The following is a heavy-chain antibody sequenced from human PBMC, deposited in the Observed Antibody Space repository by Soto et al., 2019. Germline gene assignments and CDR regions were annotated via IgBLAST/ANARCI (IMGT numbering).Heavy chain of an antibody. V-gene: IGHV4-30-4*01. Sequence: QVQLQESGPGLVKPSQTLSLTCTVSGGSINSDHYWSWIRQPPGKGLEWIGHIYYSGNTDYNPSLKSRVSISVDTSKNQVSLKLSSVTAADTAVYYCAREGGESTDGLYYFDYWGQGTLVTVSS. J-gene: IGHJ4*02. D-gene: IGHD3-16*01. CDR1: GGSINSDHY. CDR3: AREGGESTDGLYYFDY. CDR2: IYYSGNT.